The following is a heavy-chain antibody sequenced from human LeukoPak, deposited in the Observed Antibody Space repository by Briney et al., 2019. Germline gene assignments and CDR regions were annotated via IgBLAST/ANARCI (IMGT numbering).Heavy chain of an antibody. V-gene: IGHV4-59*01. J-gene: IGHJ4*02. D-gene: IGHD3-10*01. CDR1: GGSISRYY. CDR2: ISYTGST. CDR3: AKTAKYYYGSETYYFFEY. Sequence: SETLSLTCTVSGGSISRYYWSWIRQHPGNGLEWTGYISYTGSTTYNSSLKSRVTISLDTSQNQFSLKLTSVTPADTAVYYCAKTAKYYYGSETYYFFEYWGQGTLVTVSS.